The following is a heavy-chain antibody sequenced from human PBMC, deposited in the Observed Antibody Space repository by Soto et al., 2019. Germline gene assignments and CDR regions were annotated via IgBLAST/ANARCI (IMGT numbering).Heavy chain of an antibody. Sequence: SETLSLTCTVSGGSLGSSSYYWGWIRQSPGKGLEWIGNIYYSGNTFYNPSLKSRVTISVDTSKNQFYLHLSSVTAADTAIFYCASIAAPGTTHFDVWGQGTLVTVSS. CDR3: ASIAAPGTTHFDV. J-gene: IGHJ4*02. CDR2: IYYSGNT. D-gene: IGHD6-13*01. V-gene: IGHV4-39*01. CDR1: GGSLGSSSYY.